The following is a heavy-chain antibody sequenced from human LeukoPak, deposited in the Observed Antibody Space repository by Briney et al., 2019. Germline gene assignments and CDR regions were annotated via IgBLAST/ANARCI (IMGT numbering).Heavy chain of an antibody. V-gene: IGHV1-69*06. CDR3: ATNFWSGYYQFYYFDY. D-gene: IGHD3-3*01. J-gene: IGHJ4*02. CDR2: IIPIFGTA. CDR1: GGTFSSYA. Sequence: RASVKVSCKASGGTFSSYAISWVRQAPGQGLEWMGGIIPIFGTANYAQKFQGRVTITADKSTSTAYMELSSLRSEDTAVYYCATNFWSGYYQFYYFDYWGQGTLVTVSS.